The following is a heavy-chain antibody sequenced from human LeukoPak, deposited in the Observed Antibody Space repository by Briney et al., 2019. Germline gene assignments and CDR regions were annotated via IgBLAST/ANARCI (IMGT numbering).Heavy chain of an antibody. J-gene: IGHJ5*02. CDR1: GGSISSGGYY. V-gene: IGHV4-31*03. D-gene: IGHD6-13*01. CDR3: ARGVNYAQYSSSYWFDP. CDR2: IYYSGST. Sequence: SETLSLTCTVSGGSISSGGYYWSWIRQHPGKGLEWIGYIYYSGSTYYNPSLKSRVTISVDTSKNQFSLKLSSVTAADTAVYYCARGVNYAQYSSSYWFDPWGQGTLVTVSS.